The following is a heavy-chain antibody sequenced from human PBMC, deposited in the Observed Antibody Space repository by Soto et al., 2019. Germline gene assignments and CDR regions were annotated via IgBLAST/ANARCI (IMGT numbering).Heavy chain of an antibody. D-gene: IGHD2-2*01. V-gene: IGHV1-69*01. J-gene: IGHJ4*02. CDR3: ARTGCSSTSCYSNY. CDR1: GGTFSNYA. Sequence: QVQLVQSGAEVKKPGSSVKVSCKASGGTFSNYAISWVRQAPGQGLEWMGGIIPIFGSTNYAQNFQGRVTITADESPSTADMELSSLRSEDTAVYFCARTGCSSTSCYSNYWGQGTLVTVSS. CDR2: IIPIFGST.